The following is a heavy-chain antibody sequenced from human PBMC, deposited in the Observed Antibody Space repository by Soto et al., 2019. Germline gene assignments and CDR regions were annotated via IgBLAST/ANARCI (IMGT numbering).Heavy chain of an antibody. V-gene: IGHV3-21*06. CDR2: IHRASTYI. J-gene: IGHJ4*02. D-gene: IGHD4-17*01. CDR3: ARRAVTTYHFFDY. CDR1: GFTFDDYA. Sequence: GGSLRLSCAASGFTFDDYAMDWVRQAPGKGLEWVSSIHRASTYIYYADSVRGRFTISRDNAKSSLYLQMNSLTVEDTAVYYCARRAVTTYHFFDYWGQGALVTV.